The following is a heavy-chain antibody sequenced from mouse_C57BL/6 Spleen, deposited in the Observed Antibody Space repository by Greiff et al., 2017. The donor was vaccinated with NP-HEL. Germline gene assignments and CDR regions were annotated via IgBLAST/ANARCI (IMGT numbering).Heavy chain of an antibody. CDR1: GYTFTSYW. Sequence: QVQLKQPGAELVMPGASVKLSCKASGYTFTSYWMHWVKQRPGQGLEWIGEIDPSDSYTNYNQKFKGKSTLTVDKSSSTAYMQLSSLTSEDSAVYYCASLLWLRRSWFAYWGQGTLVTVSA. J-gene: IGHJ3*01. CDR2: IDPSDSYT. D-gene: IGHD2-2*01. V-gene: IGHV1-69*01. CDR3: ASLLWLRRSWFAY.